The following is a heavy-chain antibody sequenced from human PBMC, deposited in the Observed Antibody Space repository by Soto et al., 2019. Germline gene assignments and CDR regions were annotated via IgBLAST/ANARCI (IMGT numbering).Heavy chain of an antibody. CDR1: GGSISSYY. Sequence: PSETLSLTCTVSGGSISSYYWSWIRQPPGKGLEWIGYIYYSGSTNYNPSLKSRVTISVDTSKNQFSLKLSSVTAADTAVYYCARATYWVRGWGWFDPWGQGTLVTVSS. J-gene: IGHJ5*02. CDR3: ARATYWVRGWGWFDP. D-gene: IGHD3-10*01. CDR2: IYYSGST. V-gene: IGHV4-59*01.